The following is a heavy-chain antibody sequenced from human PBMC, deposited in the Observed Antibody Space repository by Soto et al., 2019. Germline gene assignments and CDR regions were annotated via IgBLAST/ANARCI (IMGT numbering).Heavy chain of an antibody. CDR1: GGTFSSYA. J-gene: IGHJ3*02. CDR2: IIPIFGTA. D-gene: IGHD3-22*01. Sequence: GASVKVSCKTPGGTFSSYAISWVRQAPGQGLEWMGGIIPIFGTANYAQKFQGRVTITADESTSTAYMELSSLRSEDTAVYYCAREWGYYYDSSGYYLLGAFDIWGQGTMVTVSS. V-gene: IGHV1-69*13. CDR3: AREWGYYYDSSGYYLLGAFDI.